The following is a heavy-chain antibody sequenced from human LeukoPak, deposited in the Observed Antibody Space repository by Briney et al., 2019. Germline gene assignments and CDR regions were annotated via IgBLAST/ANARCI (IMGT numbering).Heavy chain of an antibody. CDR2: IYFSGST. V-gene: IGHV4-39*07. CDR3: ARVGGGDHARFDY. D-gene: IGHD3-10*01. Sequence: PSETLSLTCIVSGGSISSSSKYWGWIRQPPGKGLEWIGSIYFSGSTYYNPSLKSRVTISVDTSKNQFSLKLSSVTAADTAVYYCARVGGGDHARFDYWGQGTLVTVSS. CDR1: GGSISSSSKY. J-gene: IGHJ4*02.